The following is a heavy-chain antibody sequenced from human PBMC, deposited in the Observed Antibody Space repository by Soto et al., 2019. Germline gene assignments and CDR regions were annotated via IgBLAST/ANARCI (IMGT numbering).Heavy chain of an antibody. CDR2: ITGTGGDT. CDR1: GFPLSTYG. CDR3: ARIRGYWYGLDV. J-gene: IGHJ6*02. V-gene: IGHV3-23*01. Sequence: EVQLLESGGGLVQPGGSLRLSCAASGFPLSTYGMSWVRQAPGKGLEWVSSITGTGGDTYYADSVKGRFTSSRDNSNNMLYLQMNSLRVEDKAVYYYARIRGYWYGLDVWGQGTTITVSS.